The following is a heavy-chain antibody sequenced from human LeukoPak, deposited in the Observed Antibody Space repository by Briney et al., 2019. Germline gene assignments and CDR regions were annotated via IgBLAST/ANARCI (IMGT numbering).Heavy chain of an antibody. J-gene: IGHJ4*02. V-gene: IGHV3-21*01. D-gene: IGHD3-10*01. CDR1: GFTFSSYS. CDR2: ISSSSSYI. CDR3: ARYGSGSYYFDY. Sequence: PGGSLRLSCAASGFTFSSYSMNWVRQAPGEGLEWVSSISSSSSYIYYADSVKGRFTISRDNAKNSLYLQMNSLRAEDTAVYYCARYGSGSYYFDYWGQGTLVTVSS.